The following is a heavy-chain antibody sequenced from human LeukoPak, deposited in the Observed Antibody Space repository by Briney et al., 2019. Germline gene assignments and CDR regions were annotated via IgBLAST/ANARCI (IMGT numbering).Heavy chain of an antibody. V-gene: IGHV3-74*01. CDR1: GFTFSSYW. J-gene: IGHJ4*02. CDR3: ARVRYSSGWYNI. CDR2: INSDGSST. D-gene: IGHD6-19*01. Sequence: GGSLRLSCAASGFTFSSYWMHWVRQAPGKGLVWVSRINSDGSSTSYADSVKGRFTIYRDNAKNTLYLQMNSLRAEDTAVYYCARVRYSSGWYNIWGQGTLVTVSS.